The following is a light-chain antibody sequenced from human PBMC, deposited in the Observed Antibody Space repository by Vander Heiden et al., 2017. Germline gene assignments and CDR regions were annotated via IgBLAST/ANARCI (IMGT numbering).Light chain of an antibody. J-gene: IGKJ2*01. CDR3: QQYNSYSYT. CDR1: QSISSW. V-gene: IGKV1-5*01. CDR2: DAS. Sequence: DIQWTQSPSTLSASVGDRVTITCRASQSISSWLAWYQQKPGKAPKLLIYDASSLESGVPSKFSGSGSGTEFTLTISSLQPDDFATYYCQQYNSYSYTFGQGTKLEIK.